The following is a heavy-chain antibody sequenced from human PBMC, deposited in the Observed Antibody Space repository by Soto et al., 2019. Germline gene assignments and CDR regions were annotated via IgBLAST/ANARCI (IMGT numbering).Heavy chain of an antibody. J-gene: IGHJ4*02. CDR2: INAGNGNT. Sequence: QVQLVQSGAEVKKPGASVEVSCKASGYTFTSYAMHWVRQAPGQRLEWMGWINAGNGNTKYSQKFQGRVTITRDTSASTAYMELSSLRSEDTAVYYCARPHFSSSYYFDYWGQGTLVTVSS. D-gene: IGHD6-13*01. CDR1: GYTFTSYA. CDR3: ARPHFSSSYYFDY. V-gene: IGHV1-3*01.